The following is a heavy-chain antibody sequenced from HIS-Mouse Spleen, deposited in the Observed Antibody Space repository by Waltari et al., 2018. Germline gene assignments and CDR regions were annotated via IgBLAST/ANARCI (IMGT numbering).Heavy chain of an antibody. V-gene: IGHV4-39*07. Sequence: QLQLQESGPGLVKPSETLSLTCTVSGGSISSSSYSWAGLRQPPGKGLEWIGSIYYSGSTYYNPSLKSRVTISVDTSKNQFSLKLSSVTAADTAVYYCAREIPYSSSWYDWYFDLWGRGTLVTVSS. J-gene: IGHJ2*01. CDR3: AREIPYSSSWYDWYFDL. D-gene: IGHD6-13*01. CDR2: IYYSGST. CDR1: GGSISSSSYS.